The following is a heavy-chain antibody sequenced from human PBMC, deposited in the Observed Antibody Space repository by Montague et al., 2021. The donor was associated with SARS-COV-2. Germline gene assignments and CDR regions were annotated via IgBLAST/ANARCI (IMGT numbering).Heavy chain of an antibody. J-gene: IGHJ4*02. Sequence: SETRSLTCTVSGVSVTDYYWSWIRQPPGKGLEWVGDVLCNKGTNFNPSLKSRVAISVDTSKNQFSLKLTSVTAADTAFYYCLRHPHYDGSVGPPDFWGQGTLVTVSS. D-gene: IGHD3-10*01. V-gene: IGHV4-59*08. CDR2: VLCNKGT. CDR3: LRHPHYDGSVGPPDF. CDR1: GVSVTDYY.